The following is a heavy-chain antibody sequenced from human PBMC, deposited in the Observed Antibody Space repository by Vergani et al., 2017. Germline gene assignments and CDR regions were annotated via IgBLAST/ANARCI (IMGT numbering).Heavy chain of an antibody. CDR1: EYTFGNYW. D-gene: IGHD1-1*01. V-gene: IGHV5-51*01. CDR3: ARHTTYTDS. Sequence: EVELVQSGPEMRKPGASLKISCKGSEYTFGNYWIGWVRQLPGKGLEWMGIIYPAGSDTRYSPSFQGQVTISADKSISTAFLQWDSLKASDTALYYCARHTTYTDSWGQGTLVTVSS. CDR2: IYPAGSDT. J-gene: IGHJ4*02.